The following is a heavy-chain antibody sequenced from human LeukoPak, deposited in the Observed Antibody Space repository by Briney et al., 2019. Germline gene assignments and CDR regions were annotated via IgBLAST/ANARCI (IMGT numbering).Heavy chain of an antibody. CDR3: AKGRGGAEDSSGYYYVRIDY. D-gene: IGHD3-22*01. CDR2: ISGSGDST. J-gene: IGHJ4*02. Sequence: GGSLRLSCAASGFTFSSYAMRWVREAPGEGLEWVSAISGSGDSTYYADSAKGRFTISRDNSKNTLYLQMNSLRAEDTAVYYCAKGRGGAEDSSGYYYVRIDYWGQGTLVTVSS. CDR1: GFTFSSYA. V-gene: IGHV3-23*01.